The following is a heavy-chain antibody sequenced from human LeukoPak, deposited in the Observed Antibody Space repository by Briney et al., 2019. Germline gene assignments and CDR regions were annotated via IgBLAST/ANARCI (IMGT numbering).Heavy chain of an antibody. D-gene: IGHD2-15*01. Sequence: GGSLRLSCAASGFTFSSYSMNWVRQAPGKGLEWVSYISSSSSTIYYADSVKGRFTISRDNAKNSLYLQMNSLRAEDTAVYYCARGSHCSGGSCYRYAFDIWGQGTMVTVSS. V-gene: IGHV3-48*01. CDR2: ISSSSSTI. CDR1: GFTFSSYS. CDR3: ARGSHCSGGSCYRYAFDI. J-gene: IGHJ3*02.